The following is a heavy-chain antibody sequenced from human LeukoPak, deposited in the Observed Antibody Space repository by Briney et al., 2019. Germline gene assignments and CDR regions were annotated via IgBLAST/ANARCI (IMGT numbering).Heavy chain of an antibody. CDR1: GYIFTSYY. J-gene: IGHJ4*02. V-gene: IGHV1-46*01. CDR3: ARDTGQQLSLDDN. Sequence: ASVKVSCKASGYIFTSYYKHWVRQAPGQGLEWMGIINPSGGSTSYAQKFQGRVTMTRDTSTSTVYMELSSLRSEDTAVYYCARDTGQQLSLDDNWGQGTLVTVSS. CDR2: INPSGGST. D-gene: IGHD6-13*01.